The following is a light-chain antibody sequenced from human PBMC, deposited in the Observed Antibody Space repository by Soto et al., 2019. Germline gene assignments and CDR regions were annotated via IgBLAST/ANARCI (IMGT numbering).Light chain of an antibody. J-gene: IGKJ1*01. Sequence: DIQMTQSASSLSASLGDRVTITWRASQSISSYLSWYQQKPGKAPKLLIYAASSLQSGVPSRFSGSGYGTDFNLTISSLQTEDFATYYCQQSYSTPPTFGQGTKVDIK. CDR2: AAS. V-gene: IGKV1-39*01. CDR3: QQSYSTPPT. CDR1: QSISSY.